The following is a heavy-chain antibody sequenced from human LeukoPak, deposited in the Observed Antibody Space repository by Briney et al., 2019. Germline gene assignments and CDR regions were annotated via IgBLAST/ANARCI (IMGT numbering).Heavy chain of an antibody. CDR2: IYYTGNA. V-gene: IGHV4-39*01. CDR3: ARQTGSGLFILP. J-gene: IGHJ4*02. D-gene: IGHD3/OR15-3a*01. Sequence: SETLSLTCTVSGVSISSSYSYWGWIRQPPGMGLEWIGSIYYTGNAYYNASLKSQVSISIDTSKNQFSLRLTSVTAADTAVYYCARQTGSGLFILPGGQGTLVTVSS. CDR1: GVSISSSYSY.